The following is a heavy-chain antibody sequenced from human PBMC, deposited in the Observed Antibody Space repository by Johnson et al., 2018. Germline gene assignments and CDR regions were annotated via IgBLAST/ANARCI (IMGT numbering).Heavy chain of an antibody. Sequence: VQLVESGGGLVKPGGSLRLSCAASGFTFSSYSMNWVRQAPGKGLEWVSSISSSSSFIYYADSVKGRFTISRDNAKNSLYLQMNSLRYEDTAVYYCARQSIAARPDFYYYYGRDVWGQGPTVTVSS. CDR1: GFTFSSYS. D-gene: IGHD6-6*01. J-gene: IGHJ6*02. V-gene: IGHV3-21*01. CDR2: ISSSSSFI. CDR3: ARQSIAARPDFYYYYGRDV.